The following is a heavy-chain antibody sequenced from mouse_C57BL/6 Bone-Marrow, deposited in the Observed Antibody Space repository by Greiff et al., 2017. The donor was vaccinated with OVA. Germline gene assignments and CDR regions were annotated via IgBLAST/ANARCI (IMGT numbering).Heavy chain of an antibody. J-gene: IGHJ1*03. CDR1: GFNIKDDD. V-gene: IGHV14-4*01. CDR2: IDPENGDT. D-gene: IGHD1-1*01. Sequence: EVQLQQSGAELVRPGASVKLSCKASGFNIKDDDMHWVKQRPEKGLEWIGGIDPENGDTEYASHFQTKATITAATSSTTAYLQLISLTSQDTAVSSCSRCLLPYCYFAFWCTGPTAPVSS. CDR3: SRCLLPYCYFAF.